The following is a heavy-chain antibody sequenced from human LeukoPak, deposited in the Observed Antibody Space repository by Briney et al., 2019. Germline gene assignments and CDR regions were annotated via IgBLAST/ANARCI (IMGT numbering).Heavy chain of an antibody. Sequence: RGESLQISSQGSGSPFTNYWIGWVRQMPGKGLEWMGIIYPGDSGIRYSPSFQGQVTISADKSISTAYLQCSSLKAPDTAMYYCARGRGRQATDAFDIWGQGTMVTVSS. CDR1: GSPFTNYW. CDR3: ARGRGRQATDAFDI. V-gene: IGHV5-51*01. CDR2: IYPGDSGI. J-gene: IGHJ3*02. D-gene: IGHD3-16*01.